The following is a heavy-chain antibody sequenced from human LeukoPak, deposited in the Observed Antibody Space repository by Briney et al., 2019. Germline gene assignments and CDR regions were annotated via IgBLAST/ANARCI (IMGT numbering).Heavy chain of an antibody. Sequence: ASVKVSCKASGYTFTGYYMHWVRQAPGQGLEWMGWINPNSGGTNYAQKFQGRVTMTRDTSVSTAYMELSRLRSDDTAVYYCARDRGSSSWFTLDVWGKGTTVTVSS. CDR2: INPNSGGT. V-gene: IGHV1-2*02. J-gene: IGHJ6*04. CDR1: GYTFTGYY. D-gene: IGHD6-13*01. CDR3: ARDRGSSSWFTLDV.